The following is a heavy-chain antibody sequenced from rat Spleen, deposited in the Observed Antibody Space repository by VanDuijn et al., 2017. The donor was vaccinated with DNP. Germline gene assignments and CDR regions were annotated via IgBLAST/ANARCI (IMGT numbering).Heavy chain of an antibody. D-gene: IGHD1-2*01. CDR3: ARSVHYSTHIYARYFDF. CDR1: GLNFNDYW. J-gene: IGHJ1*01. Sequence: EVKLVESGGGLVQPGRSLKLSCVVSGLNFNDYWMGWVRQAPGKGLEWIGEINEDGSIKNYIPSLRDKISFSRDNVQDTLFLEMSNLESEDTGTYYCARSVHYSTHIYARYFDFWGPGTMVTVSS. CDR2: INEDGSIK. V-gene: IGHV4-2*01.